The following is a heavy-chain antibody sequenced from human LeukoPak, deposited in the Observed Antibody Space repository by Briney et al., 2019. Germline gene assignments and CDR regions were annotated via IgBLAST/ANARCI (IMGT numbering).Heavy chain of an antibody. J-gene: IGHJ4*02. CDR3: KSGGAAPGSFDY. D-gene: IGHD1-1*01. CDR1: GFTFSSYW. CDR2: IKYDGNEE. Sequence: GGSLRLSCAASGFTFSSYWMSWMRQAPGKGLEWVANIKYDGNEEYYVDSVKGRLTISRDNAKNSLYLQLNSLRVEDTAVYYCKSGGAAPGSFDYWGQGTLVTVSP. V-gene: IGHV3-7*01.